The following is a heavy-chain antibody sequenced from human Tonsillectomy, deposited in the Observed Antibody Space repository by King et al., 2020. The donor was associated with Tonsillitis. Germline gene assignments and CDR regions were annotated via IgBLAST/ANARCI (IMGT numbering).Heavy chain of an antibody. D-gene: IGHD2-2*01. CDR1: GFTFSGYP. J-gene: IGHJ4*02. V-gene: IGHV3-30-3*01. CDR2: TSYDGSNK. CDR3: ARSPWYQVAYFDY. Sequence: VQLVESGGGVVQPGRSLRLSCAASGFTFSGYPLHWVRQAPGKGLEWVAVTSYDGSNKYYADSVKGRFTISRDNSKNTLYLQMNSLITEDTAVYYCARSPWYQVAYFDYWGQGTLVTVSS.